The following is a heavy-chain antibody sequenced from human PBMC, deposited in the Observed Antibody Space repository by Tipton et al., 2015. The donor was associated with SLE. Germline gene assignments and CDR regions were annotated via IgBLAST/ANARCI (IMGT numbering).Heavy chain of an antibody. CDR1: GFTFDDYA. CDR2: ISWNSGSI. V-gene: IGHV3-9*01. J-gene: IGHJ4*02. CDR3: AREIPSGRTTGVYFDY. Sequence: RSLRLSCAASGFTFDDYAMHWVRQAPGKGLEWVSGISWNSGSIGYADSVKGRFTISRDNAKNSLYLQMSSLRAEDTAVYYCAREIPSGRTTGVYFDYWGQGTLVTVSS. D-gene: IGHD1-7*01.